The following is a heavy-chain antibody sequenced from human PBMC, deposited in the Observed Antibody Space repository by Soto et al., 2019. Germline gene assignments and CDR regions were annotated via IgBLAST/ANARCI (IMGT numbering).Heavy chain of an antibody. V-gene: IGHV5-51*01. CDR1: GYRFTSYW. J-gene: IGHJ5*02. CDR3: ARKDKSGYFNWFDP. CDR2: IFPSNSDT. Sequence: GESLKISCRTSGYRFTSYWIAWVRQMPGKGLEWMGIIFPSNSDTRYSPSFQGQVTISADRSTSTVFLQWASLKASDTAVYFCARKDKSGYFNWFDPWGQGTLVTVSS. D-gene: IGHD3-22*01.